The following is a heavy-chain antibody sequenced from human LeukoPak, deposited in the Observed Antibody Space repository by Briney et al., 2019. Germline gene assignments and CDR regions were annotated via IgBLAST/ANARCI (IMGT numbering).Heavy chain of an antibody. V-gene: IGHV3-49*03. J-gene: IGHJ4*02. CDR1: GFTFGTYA. CDR2: IRSKTFGGTT. Sequence: PGRSLRLSCTSSGFTFGTYAVSWFRQAPGKGLEWVAFIRSKTFGGTTEYAASVKGRFTISRDDSKSIAYLQMNSLKTEDTAVYYCTRYSGRTDYWGQGTLVIVSS. CDR3: TRYSGRTDY. D-gene: IGHD5-18*01.